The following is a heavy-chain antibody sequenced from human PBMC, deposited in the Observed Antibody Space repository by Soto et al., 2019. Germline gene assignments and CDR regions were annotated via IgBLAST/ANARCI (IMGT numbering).Heavy chain of an antibody. V-gene: IGHV3-74*01. D-gene: IGHD3-3*01. CDR2: INSDGSST. Sequence: GGSLRLSCAASGFTFSSYWMHWVRQAPGKGLVWVSRINSDGSSTSYADSVKGRFTISRDNAKNTLYLQMNSLRAEDTAVYYCARVSDSVFFPSYYYYMDVWGKGTTVTVSS. CDR3: ARVSDSVFFPSYYYYMDV. CDR1: GFTFSSYW. J-gene: IGHJ6*03.